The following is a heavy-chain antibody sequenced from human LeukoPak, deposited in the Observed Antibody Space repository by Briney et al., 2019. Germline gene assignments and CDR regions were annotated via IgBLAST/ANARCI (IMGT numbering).Heavy chain of an antibody. Sequence: SETLSLTCAVYGGSFSGYYWSWIRQPPGKGLEWIGEIYHSGSTNYNPSLKSRVTISVDKSKNQFSLKLSSVTAADTAVYYCARAGVADHWFDPWGQGTLVTVSS. CDR2: IYHSGST. CDR1: GGSFSGYY. V-gene: IGHV4-34*01. D-gene: IGHD6-19*01. CDR3: ARAGVADHWFDP. J-gene: IGHJ5*02.